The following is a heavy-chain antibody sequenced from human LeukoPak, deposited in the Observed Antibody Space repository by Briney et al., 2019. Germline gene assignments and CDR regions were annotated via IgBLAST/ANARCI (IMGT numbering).Heavy chain of an antibody. V-gene: IGHV3-7*01. CDR2: IKQDGSEK. D-gene: IGHD4-17*01. CDR3: ARASPNTVTTLQYFDY. J-gene: IGHJ4*02. Sequence: GGSLRLSCAASGFTFSSYWMSWVGQAPGKGLKWVANIKQDGSEKYYVDSVKGRFTISRDNAKNSLYLQMNSLRAEDTAVYYCARASPNTVTTLQYFDYWGQGTLVTVSS. CDR1: GFTFSSYW.